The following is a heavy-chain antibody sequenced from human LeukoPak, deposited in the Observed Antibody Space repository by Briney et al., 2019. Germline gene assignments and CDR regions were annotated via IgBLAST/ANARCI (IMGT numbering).Heavy chain of an antibody. V-gene: IGHV4-39*01. CDR3: ARKGRDYYGSGSYYPPDY. CDR1: GGSISSSSYY. D-gene: IGHD3-10*01. Sequence: PSETLSLTCTVSGGSISSSSYYWGWIRQPPGKGLEWIGSIYYSGSTYYNPSLKSRVTISVDTSKNQLSLKLSSVTAADTAVYYCARKGRDYYGSGSYYPPDYWGQGTLVTVSS. CDR2: IYYSGST. J-gene: IGHJ4*02.